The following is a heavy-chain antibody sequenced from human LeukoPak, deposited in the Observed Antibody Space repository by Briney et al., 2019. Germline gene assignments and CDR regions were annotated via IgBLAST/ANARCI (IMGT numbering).Heavy chain of an antibody. CDR3: AREYPLKYFDY. J-gene: IGHJ4*02. Sequence: GGSLRLSCAASGFTFSSYWMHWVRQAPGKGLEWVANIKQDGSEKYYVDSVKGRFTISRDNAKNSLYLQMNSLRAEDTAVYYCAREYPLKYFDYWGQGTLVAVSS. V-gene: IGHV3-7*01. D-gene: IGHD2-2*02. CDR1: GFTFSSYW. CDR2: IKQDGSEK.